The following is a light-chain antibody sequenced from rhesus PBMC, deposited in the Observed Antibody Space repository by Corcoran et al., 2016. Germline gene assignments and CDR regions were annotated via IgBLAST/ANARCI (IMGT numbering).Light chain of an antibody. CDR3: QQGNSNPYS. CDR1: QGLSRY. CDR2: YAN. V-gene: IGKV1-32*02. Sequence: DIQMSQSPSSLSASVGDRVTITCRASQGLSRYLNWYQQKPGKAPKLLIYYANSLESGVPSRFSGSGSGTEFTLTISSLQPEDFATYYCQQGNSNPYSFGQGTKVEIK. J-gene: IGKJ2*01.